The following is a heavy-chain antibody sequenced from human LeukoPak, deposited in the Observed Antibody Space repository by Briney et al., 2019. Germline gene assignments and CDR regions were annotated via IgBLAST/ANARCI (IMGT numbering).Heavy chain of an antibody. V-gene: IGHV3-30*02. CDR1: EITFSSYG. D-gene: IGHD4-17*01. CDR3: ARFYDYGDYGFRSGMVY. J-gene: IGHJ4*02. CDR2: IRYDGSNK. Sequence: GGSLRLSCAASEITFSSYGMHWVRQAPGKGLEWVAFIRYDGSNKYYADSVKGRFTISRDNAKNSLYLQMNSLRAEDTAVYYCARFYDYGDYGFRSGMVYWGQGTLVTVSS.